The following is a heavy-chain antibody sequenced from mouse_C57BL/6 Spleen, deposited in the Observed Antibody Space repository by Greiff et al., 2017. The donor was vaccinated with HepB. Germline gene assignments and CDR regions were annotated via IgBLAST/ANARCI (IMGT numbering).Heavy chain of an antibody. V-gene: IGHV5-6*01. CDR2: ISSGGSYT. J-gene: IGHJ1*03. CDR3: ARHEPYFDV. Sequence: EVQGVESGGDLVKPGGSLKLSCAASGFTFSSYGMSWVRQTPDKRLEWVATISSGGSYTYYPDSVKGRFTISRDNAKNTLYLQMSSLKSEDTAMYYCARHEPYFDVWGTGTTVTVSS. CDR1: GFTFSSYG.